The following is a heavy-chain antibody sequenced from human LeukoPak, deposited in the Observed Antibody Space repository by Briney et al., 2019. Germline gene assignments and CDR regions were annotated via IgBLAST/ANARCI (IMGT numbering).Heavy chain of an antibody. J-gene: IGHJ4*02. V-gene: IGHV3-53*01. CDR1: GFTVSSNY. Sequence: GGSLRLSCAASGFTVSSNYMSWVRQAPGKGLEWVSVICSGGSTYYADSVKGRFTISRDNSKNTLYLQMNSLGADDTAVYYCASGKATAMAQGYWGQGTLVTVSS. D-gene: IGHD5-18*01. CDR3: ASGKATAMAQGY. CDR2: ICSGGST.